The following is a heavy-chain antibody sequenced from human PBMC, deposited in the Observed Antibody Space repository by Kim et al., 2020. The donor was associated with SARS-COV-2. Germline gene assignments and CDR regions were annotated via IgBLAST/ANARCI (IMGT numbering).Heavy chain of an antibody. D-gene: IGHD2-15*01. CDR2: IWYDGSNK. Sequence: GGSLRLSCAASGFTFSSYGMHWVRQAPGKGLEWVAVIWYDGSNKYYADSVKGRFTISRDNSKNTLYLQMNSLRAEDTAVYYCARTPPRVGNGMDVWGQGTTVTVSS. CDR1: GFTFSSYG. V-gene: IGHV3-33*01. CDR3: ARTPPRVGNGMDV. J-gene: IGHJ6*02.